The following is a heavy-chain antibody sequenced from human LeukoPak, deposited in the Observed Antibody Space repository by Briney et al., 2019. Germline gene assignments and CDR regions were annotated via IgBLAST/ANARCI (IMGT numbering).Heavy chain of an antibody. V-gene: IGHV3-64*04. J-gene: IGHJ6*02. CDR3: ARDAGVFCSGGSCYGGDGMDV. Sequence: GGSLRLSCSASGFAFSNYATHWVRQAPGKGLEYVAAINSNGGSTYYADSVKGRFTISRDNSKNTLYLQMNSLRAEDTAVYYCARDAGVFCSGGSCYGGDGMDVWGQGTTVTVSS. CDR2: INSNGGST. CDR1: GFAFSNYA. D-gene: IGHD2-15*01.